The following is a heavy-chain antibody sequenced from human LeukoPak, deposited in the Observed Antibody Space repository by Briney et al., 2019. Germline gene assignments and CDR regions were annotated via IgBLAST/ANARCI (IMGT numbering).Heavy chain of an antibody. Sequence: GGSLRLSCVGSGFTFRSHAMSWVHQAPEKGLEFVSGIYENGGTTYYADSVKGRFSISRDNSKNTLYLQMDSLRGGDTAVYYCAKDFRIGYSAHFDYWGQGALVTVSS. D-gene: IGHD2-21*01. J-gene: IGHJ4*02. CDR2: IYENGGTT. CDR1: GFTFRSHA. CDR3: AKDFRIGYSAHFDY. V-gene: IGHV3-23*01.